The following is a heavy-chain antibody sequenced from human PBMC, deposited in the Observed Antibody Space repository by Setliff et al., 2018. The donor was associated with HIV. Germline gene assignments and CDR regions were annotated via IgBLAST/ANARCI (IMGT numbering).Heavy chain of an antibody. CDR2: IYYSGST. J-gene: IGHJ4*02. CDR1: GGSISSSDYY. V-gene: IGHV4-30-4*08. CDR3: ARDPKISMVRGVMI. D-gene: IGHD3-10*01. Sequence: SETLSLTCTVSGGSISSSDYYWSWIRQPPGKGLEWIGYIYYSGSTYYNPSPKSRVTISLDTSKNQFSLKLSSVTAADTAVYYCARDPKISMVRGVMIWGQGTLVTVSS.